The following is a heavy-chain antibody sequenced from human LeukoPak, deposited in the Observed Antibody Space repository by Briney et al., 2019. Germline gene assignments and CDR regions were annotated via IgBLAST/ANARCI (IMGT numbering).Heavy chain of an antibody. CDR2: ISAYNGNT. D-gene: IGHD6-13*01. CDR3: ARDGDVGYSSSWYWRNWFDP. Sequence: ASVKVFCKASGYTFTSYGISWVRQAPGQGLEWMGWISAYNGNTNYAQKLQGRVTMTTDTSTSTAYMELRSLRSDDTAVYYCARDGDVGYSSSWYWRNWFDPWGQGTLVTVSS. V-gene: IGHV1-18*01. J-gene: IGHJ5*02. CDR1: GYTFTSYG.